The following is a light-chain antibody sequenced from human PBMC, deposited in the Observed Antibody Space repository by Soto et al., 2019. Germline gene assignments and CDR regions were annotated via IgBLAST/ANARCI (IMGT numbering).Light chain of an antibody. CDR2: AAS. J-gene: IGKJ3*01. CDR1: QSISSY. Sequence: DIQMTQSPSSLSASVGDRVTITCRASQSISSYLNWYQQKPGKAPKLLIYAASSLQSGVPSRFSGSGSGTDFTLTISSLQPEDFATYYCQQSYSTRLTFXPGTKVDIK. CDR3: QQSYSTRLT. V-gene: IGKV1-39*01.